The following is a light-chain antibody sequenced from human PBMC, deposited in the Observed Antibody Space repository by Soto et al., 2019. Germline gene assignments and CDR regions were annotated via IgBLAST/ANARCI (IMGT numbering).Light chain of an antibody. J-gene: IGKJ1*01. CDR1: QSISNY. Sequence: DIQMTQSPSSLPASVGDRVTITCRASQSISNYVNWYQQKPGKAPNLLIYAASSLQSGVPSRFSGSGSGTDFTLTISSLQPEDFATYYCQQSYGPWTFGQGTKVEIK. V-gene: IGKV1-39*01. CDR2: AAS. CDR3: QQSYGPWT.